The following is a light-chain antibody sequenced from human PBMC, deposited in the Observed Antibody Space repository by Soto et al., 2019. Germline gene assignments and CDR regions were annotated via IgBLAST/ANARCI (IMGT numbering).Light chain of an antibody. CDR2: DAS. V-gene: IGKV1-5*01. Sequence: DIQMTQSPSTLSASVGDRVTITCRASQSISSWLAWYQQKPGKAPKLLIYDASSLESGVPSRLSGSGSGTEFTLTISSLQPDDFATYYCQQYNSYSRMFGQGTKVEIK. J-gene: IGKJ1*01. CDR3: QQYNSYSRM. CDR1: QSISSW.